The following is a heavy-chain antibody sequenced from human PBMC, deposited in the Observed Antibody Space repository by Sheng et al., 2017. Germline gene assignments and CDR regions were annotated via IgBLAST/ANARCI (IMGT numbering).Heavy chain of an antibody. D-gene: IGHD5-18*01. CDR3: ARGERYSYGSVY. J-gene: IGHJ4*02. CDR1: GFTFSSFE. CDR2: ISSGGSTI. V-gene: IGHV3-48*03. Sequence: EVQLVESGGGLVQPGGSLRLSCAASGFTFSSFEMNWVRQAPGKGLEWVSYISSGGSTIYYADSVKGRFTISRYNAKNSLYLQMNSLRAEDTAVYYCARGERYSYGSVYWGQGTLVTVSS.